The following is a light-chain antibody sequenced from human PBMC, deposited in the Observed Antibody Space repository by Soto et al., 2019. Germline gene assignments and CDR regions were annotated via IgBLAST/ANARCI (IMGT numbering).Light chain of an antibody. CDR2: AAS. CDR3: QKCKVAPFT. J-gene: IGKJ4*01. Sequence: DIQMTQSPSSLSAFVGDRVTITCRASQDIDNFLAWYQQKPGKVPKLLIYAASTFQSGVPSRFSVSGSGTDFTLTISSLQPEDVATYYCQKCKVAPFTFGGGTNVDIK. CDR1: QDIDNF. V-gene: IGKV1-27*01.